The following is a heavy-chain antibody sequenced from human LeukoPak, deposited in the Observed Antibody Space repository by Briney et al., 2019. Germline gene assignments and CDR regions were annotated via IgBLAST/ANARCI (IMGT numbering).Heavy chain of an antibody. D-gene: IGHD3-22*01. J-gene: IGHJ4*02. CDR2: IYYSGST. CDR3: ARDTSGYRRGSFDY. Sequence: SETLSLTCTVSGGSINSYYWSWIRQPPGKGLEWIGYIYYSGSTNYSPSLKSRVTISLDTSNNQFSLKLSSVTAADTAVYYCARDTSGYRRGSFDYWGQGTLVTVSS. V-gene: IGHV4-59*01. CDR1: GGSINSYY.